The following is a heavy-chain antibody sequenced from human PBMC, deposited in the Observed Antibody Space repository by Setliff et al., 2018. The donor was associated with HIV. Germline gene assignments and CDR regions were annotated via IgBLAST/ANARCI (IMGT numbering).Heavy chain of an antibody. CDR2: INPNTGNP. Sequence: ASVKVSCKASGYTFMNFAMHWVRQAPGQGLEWMGWINPNTGNPTYAQGFTGRFVFSLDTSVSTAYLQISSLGAQDTGVYYCARQVEGSGFDIWGQGTMVTVS. CDR1: GYTFMNFA. CDR3: ARQVEGSGFDI. V-gene: IGHV7-4-1*02. J-gene: IGHJ3*02.